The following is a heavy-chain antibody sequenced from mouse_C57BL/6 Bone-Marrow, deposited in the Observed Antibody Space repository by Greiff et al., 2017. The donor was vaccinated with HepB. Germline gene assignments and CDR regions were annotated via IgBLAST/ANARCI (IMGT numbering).Heavy chain of an antibody. J-gene: IGHJ4*01. CDR1: GFTFSDFY. CDR2: SRNKANDYTT. V-gene: IGHV7-1*01. D-gene: IGHD2-4*01. CDR3: ARDDDYDRGAMDY. Sequence: EVQGVESGGGLVQSGRSLRLSCATSGFTFSDFYMEWVRQAPGKGLEWIAASRNKANDYTTEYSASVKGRFIVSRDTSQSILYLQMNALRAEDTAIYYCARDDDYDRGAMDYWGQGTSVTVSS.